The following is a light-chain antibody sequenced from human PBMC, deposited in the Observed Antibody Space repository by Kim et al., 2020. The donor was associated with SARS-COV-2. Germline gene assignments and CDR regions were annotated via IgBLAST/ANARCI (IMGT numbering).Light chain of an antibody. CDR1: QSISSH. V-gene: IGKV1-39*01. Sequence: DIQMTQSPSSLSASVGDRVTITCRTTQSISSHLNWYQKKPGRAPKLLISAASTLQGGVPSRFSGSGSETDFTLTISSLQPEDFATYFCQQSYITPFTFGHGTKVDIK. J-gene: IGKJ3*01. CDR3: QQSYITPFT. CDR2: AAS.